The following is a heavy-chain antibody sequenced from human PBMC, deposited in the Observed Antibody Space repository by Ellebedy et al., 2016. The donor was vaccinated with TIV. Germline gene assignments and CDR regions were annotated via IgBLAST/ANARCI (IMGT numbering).Heavy chain of an antibody. CDR2: IKEDETEK. Sequence: GESLKISXAASGFTFYNFGLHWVRQAPGKGLEWVANIKEDETEKYYAESVKGRFTISRDNAKNSLYLEMKSLRAEDTALYYCAGYGWPANFDPWGQGTLVTVSS. D-gene: IGHD6-13*01. CDR1: GFTFYNFG. J-gene: IGHJ5*02. V-gene: IGHV3-7*01. CDR3: AGYGWPANFDP.